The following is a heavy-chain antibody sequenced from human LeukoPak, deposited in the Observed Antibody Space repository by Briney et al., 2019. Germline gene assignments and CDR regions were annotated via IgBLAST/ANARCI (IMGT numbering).Heavy chain of an antibody. CDR3: ARGQTIVVSITGRSYYFDY. V-gene: IGHV4-39*01. D-gene: IGHD3-22*01. Sequence: SETLSLTCTVSVGSISSSSYYWGWIRQPPGKGLEWIGSIYYSGSTDYNPSLKSRVTISVDTSKTQFSLKLSSVTAADTAVYYCARGQTIVVSITGRSYYFDYWGQGTLVTVSS. CDR2: IYYSGST. CDR1: VGSISSSSYY. J-gene: IGHJ4*02.